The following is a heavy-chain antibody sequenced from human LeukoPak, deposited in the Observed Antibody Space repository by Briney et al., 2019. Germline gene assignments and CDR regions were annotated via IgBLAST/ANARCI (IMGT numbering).Heavy chain of an antibody. Sequence: SQTLSLTCAISGDSISSNSATWNWIRQSPSRGLEWLGRTYYRSRGFNDYTVSVKSRMTINTNTSKNQFSLQLKSMTPDDTAVYYCARGDENFYHVFDVGGKGTTVTVSS. CDR2: TYYRSRGFN. V-gene: IGHV6-1*01. J-gene: IGHJ6*04. CDR1: GDSISSNSAT. CDR3: ARGDENFYHVFDV.